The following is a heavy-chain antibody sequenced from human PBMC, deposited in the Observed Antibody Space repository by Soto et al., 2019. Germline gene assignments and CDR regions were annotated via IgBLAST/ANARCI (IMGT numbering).Heavy chain of an antibody. CDR1: GFTFSSHS. D-gene: IGHD2-2*01. CDR2: ISSSSSYI. V-gene: IGHV3-21*01. J-gene: IGHJ6*02. Sequence: GGSLRLSCAASGFTFSSHSMNWVRPAPGKGLVWISSISSSSSYIYYADSVKGRFTISRDNAKNSLYLQMNSLRAEDTAVYYCARGLVVVPAAMNYYYYGMDVWGQRTTVSVSS. CDR3: ARGLVVVPAAMNYYYYGMDV.